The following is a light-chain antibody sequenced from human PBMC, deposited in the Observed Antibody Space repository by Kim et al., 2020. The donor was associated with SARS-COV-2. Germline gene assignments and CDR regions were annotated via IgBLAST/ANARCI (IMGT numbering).Light chain of an antibody. CDR3: QQYGSSPKT. J-gene: IGKJ4*01. Sequence: IVLTQSPGTLSLSPGERATISCRASQSVSSFYLAWYQQKPGQAPRLLIYGASNRATGIPDRFSGSGSGTDFTLTISRLEPEDFAVYYCQQYGSSPKTFGGGTKLEI. CDR1: QSVSSFY. V-gene: IGKV3-20*01. CDR2: GAS.